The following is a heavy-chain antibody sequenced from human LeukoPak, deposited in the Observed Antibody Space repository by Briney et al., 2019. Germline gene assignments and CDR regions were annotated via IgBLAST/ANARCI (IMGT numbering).Heavy chain of an antibody. CDR2: IYHSGST. CDR1: GYSISSGYY. J-gene: IGHJ4*02. CDR3: ARVPPVDDFWSGYYRGPFDH. D-gene: IGHD3-3*01. Sequence: SETQSLTCTVSGYSISSGYYWGWIRQPPGKGLEWIGSIYHSGSTYYNPSLKSRVTISVDTSKNQFSLKLSSVTAADTAVYYCARVPPVDDFWSGYYRGPFDHWGQGTLVTVSS. V-gene: IGHV4-38-2*02.